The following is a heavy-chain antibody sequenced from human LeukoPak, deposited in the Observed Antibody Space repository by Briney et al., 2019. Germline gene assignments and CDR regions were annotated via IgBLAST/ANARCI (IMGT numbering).Heavy chain of an antibody. CDR1: GYTFTSYY. Sequence: GASVKVSCKASGYTFTSYYMHWVRQAPGQGLEWMGIINPSGGSTSYAQKFQGRVTMTRDTSISTTYMELSRLRSDDTAVYYCASGGSYSFSGVDYFDYWGQGTLVTVSS. J-gene: IGHJ4*02. V-gene: IGHV1-46*01. D-gene: IGHD1-26*01. CDR3: ASGGSYSFSGVDYFDY. CDR2: INPSGGST.